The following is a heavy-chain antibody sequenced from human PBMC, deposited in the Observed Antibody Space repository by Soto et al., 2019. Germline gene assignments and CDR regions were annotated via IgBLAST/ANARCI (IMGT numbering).Heavy chain of an antibody. CDR3: ARAYDTSGYPYFDY. D-gene: IGHD3-22*01. V-gene: IGHV3-33*08. J-gene: IGHJ4*02. CDR2: IWFDGSNK. Sequence: GGSLRLSCAASRFDFTSYGMHWLRQAPGKGLEWVAVIWFDGSNKNYADSVKGRFTVSKDNSKNTLYLQMDGLGAEDTAVYYCARAYDTSGYPYFDYWGQGTLVTVSS. CDR1: RFDFTSYG.